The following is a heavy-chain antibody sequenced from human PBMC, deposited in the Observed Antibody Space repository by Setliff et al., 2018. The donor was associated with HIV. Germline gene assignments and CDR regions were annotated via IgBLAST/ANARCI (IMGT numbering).Heavy chain of an antibody. D-gene: IGHD1-26*01. Sequence: SETLSLTCTVSGGSINYYYWNWIRQPAGKGLEWLGRIHSNGNTNFNPSLKSRINMSVDMSKNQVSMKLTSVTAADTALYYFARGRKAVGDWFDPWGQGIQVTV. CDR2: IHSNGNT. V-gene: IGHV4-4*07. CDR1: GGSINYYY. J-gene: IGHJ5*02. CDR3: ARGRKAVGDWFDP.